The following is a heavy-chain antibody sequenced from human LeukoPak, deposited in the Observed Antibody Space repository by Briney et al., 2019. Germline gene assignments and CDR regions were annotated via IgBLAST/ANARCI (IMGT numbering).Heavy chain of an antibody. V-gene: IGHV4-39*07. CDR2: IYYSGST. CDR1: GFTVSSNY. CDR3: ARAGAAAPSPFDY. J-gene: IGHJ4*02. Sequence: GSLRLSCAASGFTVSSNYMSWARQPPGKGLEWIGSIYYSGSTYYNPSLKSRVTISVDRSKNQFSLKLSSVTAADTAVYYCARAGAAAPSPFDYWGQGTLVTVSS. D-gene: IGHD6-13*01.